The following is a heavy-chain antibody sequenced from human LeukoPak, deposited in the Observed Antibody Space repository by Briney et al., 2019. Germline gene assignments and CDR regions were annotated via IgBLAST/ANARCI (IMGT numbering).Heavy chain of an antibody. V-gene: IGHV3-53*01. CDR1: GFTVSSNY. J-gene: IGHJ4*02. CDR3: ARDRVNWNDVGGLFDY. Sequence: GGSLRLSCAASGFTVSSNYMSWVRQAPGKGLEWVSVIYSGGRTYYADSVKGRFTISRDNSKNTLYLQMNSLRAEDTAVYYCARDRVNWNDVGGLFDYWGQGTLVTVSS. D-gene: IGHD1-1*01. CDR2: IYSGGRT.